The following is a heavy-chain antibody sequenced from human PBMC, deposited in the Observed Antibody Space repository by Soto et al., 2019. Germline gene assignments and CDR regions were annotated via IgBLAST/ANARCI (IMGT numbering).Heavy chain of an antibody. CDR3: ARAKVPFGGSYLRGDYYYGMDV. Sequence: SETLSLTCAVSGGSISSGGYSWSWIRQPPGKGLEWIGYIYHSGSTYYNPSLKSRVTISVDRSKNQFSLKLSSVTAADTAVYYCARAKVPFGGSYLRGDYYYGMDVWGQGTTVTVSS. CDR2: IYHSGST. J-gene: IGHJ6*02. CDR1: GGSISSGGYS. V-gene: IGHV4-30-2*01. D-gene: IGHD3-10*01.